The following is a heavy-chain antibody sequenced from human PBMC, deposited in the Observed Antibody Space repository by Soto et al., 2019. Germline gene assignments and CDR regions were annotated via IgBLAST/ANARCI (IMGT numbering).Heavy chain of an antibody. Sequence: ASVKVSCKASGYTFTGYYMHWVRQAPGQGLEWMGWIDPNSGGTNYAQKFQGWVTMTRDTSISTAYMELSRLRSDDTAVYYCARVVVVAATRDYYGMDVWGQGTTVTVSS. V-gene: IGHV1-2*04. D-gene: IGHD2-15*01. CDR2: IDPNSGGT. J-gene: IGHJ6*02. CDR1: GYTFTGYY. CDR3: ARVVVVAATRDYYGMDV.